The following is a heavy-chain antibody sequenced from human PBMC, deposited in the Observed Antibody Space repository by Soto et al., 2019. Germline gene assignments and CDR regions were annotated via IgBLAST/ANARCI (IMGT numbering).Heavy chain of an antibody. CDR3: ARGAVAARRVGFDY. V-gene: IGHV3-33*01. CDR1: GFTFSSYG. CDR2: IWYDGSNK. Sequence: GGSLRLSCAASGFTFSSYGMHWVRQAPGKGLEWVAVIWYDGSNKYYADSVKGRFTISRDNSKNTLYLQMNSLRAEDTAVYYCARGAVAARRVGFDYWGQGTLVTVSS. D-gene: IGHD6-19*01. J-gene: IGHJ4*02.